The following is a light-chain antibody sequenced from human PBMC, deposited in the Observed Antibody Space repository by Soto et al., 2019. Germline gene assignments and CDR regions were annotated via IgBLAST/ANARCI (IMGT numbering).Light chain of an antibody. J-gene: IGLJ2*01. Sequence: QSALTQPASVSGSPGQSITISYTGTSSDIGTYNHVSWYQKHPGKAPILIIYDVTDRPSGVSNRFSGSKSGNTASLTISGLQAEDEAEYYCSSYTSASTSVVFGGGTKLTVL. CDR3: SSYTSASTSVV. CDR1: SSDIGTYNH. CDR2: DVT. V-gene: IGLV2-14*03.